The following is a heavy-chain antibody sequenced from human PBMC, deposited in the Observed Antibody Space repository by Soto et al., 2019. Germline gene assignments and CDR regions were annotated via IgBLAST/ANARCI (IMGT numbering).Heavy chain of an antibody. Sequence: QVQLVQSGAEVTKPGASVKVSCKASGYTFNSYYIHWVRQAPGQGLEWMGWINPNSDVTGYAQSFQGRVTMTRAMSMTTAYMDLTRVRSDATAVYYCVRVGFIRDYDFVFWGQGTLITVSS. CDR1: GYTFNSYY. CDR3: VRVGFIRDYDFVF. CDR2: INPNSDVT. D-gene: IGHD3-16*01. V-gene: IGHV1-2*02. J-gene: IGHJ4*02.